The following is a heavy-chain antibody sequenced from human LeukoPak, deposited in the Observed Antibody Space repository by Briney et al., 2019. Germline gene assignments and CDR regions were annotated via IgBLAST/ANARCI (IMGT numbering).Heavy chain of an antibody. D-gene: IGHD3-10*01. CDR2: IIPIFGTA. J-gene: IGHJ4*02. CDR1: GGTFSSYA. Sequence: SVKVSCKASGGTFSSYAISWVRQAPGQGLEWMGGIIPIFGTANYAQKFQGRVTITTDESTSTAYMELSGLRSEDTAVYYCARGYYYGSGSSKFDYWGQGTLVTVSS. CDR3: ARGYYYGSGSSKFDY. V-gene: IGHV1-69*05.